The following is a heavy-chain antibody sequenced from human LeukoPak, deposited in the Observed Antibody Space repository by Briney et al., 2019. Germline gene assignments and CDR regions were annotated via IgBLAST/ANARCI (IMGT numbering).Heavy chain of an antibody. CDR3: ERLDSSSWDFDY. CDR1: GFTFDEYG. J-gene: IGHJ4*02. CDR2: INRNGCST. D-gene: IGHD6-13*01. Sequence: RGGCLRLSCAASGFTFDEYGMRWVMQAQGNGMGWVSGINRNGCSTGYADSVKRRISISRDNAKNSLYLQMNSLRAEDTAFYYCERLDSSSWDFDYWGQGTLVTVSS. V-gene: IGHV3-20*04.